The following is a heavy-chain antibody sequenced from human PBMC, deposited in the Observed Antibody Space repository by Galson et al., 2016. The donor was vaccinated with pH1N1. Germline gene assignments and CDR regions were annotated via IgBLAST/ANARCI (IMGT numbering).Heavy chain of an antibody. Sequence: LRLSCAASGFTFFSSYSINWVRQAPGKGLEWVSFISNSGAYIYYADSVKGRFPISRDNAKKSLSLEMNSLRVEDTAISYCARDSGRPRNYGMGVWGQGTTVTVFS. J-gene: IGHJ6*02. CDR3: ARDSGRPRNYGMGV. CDR2: ISNSGAYI. D-gene: IGHD1-26*01. CDR1: GFTFFSSYS. V-gene: IGHV3-21*05.